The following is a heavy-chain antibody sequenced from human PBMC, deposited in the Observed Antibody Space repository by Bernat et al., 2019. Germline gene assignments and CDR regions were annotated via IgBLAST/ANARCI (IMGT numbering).Heavy chain of an antibody. D-gene: IGHD3-3*01. V-gene: IGHV3-30*18. CDR1: GFTFSSYG. J-gene: IGHJ6*03. Sequence: QVQLVESGGGVVQPGRSLRLSCAASGFTFSSYGMHWVRQAPGKGLEWVAVISYDGSNKYYADSVKGRFTISRDNSENTLYLQMNSLRAEDTAVYYCAKDTNMDVWGKGTTVTVSS. CDR3: AKDTNMDV. CDR2: ISYDGSNK.